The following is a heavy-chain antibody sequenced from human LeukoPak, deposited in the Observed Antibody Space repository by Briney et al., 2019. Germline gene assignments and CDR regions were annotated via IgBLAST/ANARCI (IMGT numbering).Heavy chain of an antibody. CDR2: IHTTGNT. CDR3: ARGHRRGDYSDRYNFYDY. J-gene: IGHJ4*02. CDR1: GASITPYY. Sequence: SSETLSLTCAVSGASITPYYWTWIRQPAGKTLEWIGRIHTTGNTNHNSSLKSRVTVSLDTSNNQFSLKLASVTDADTAVYYCARGHRRGDYSDRYNFYDYWGQGILVTVSS. V-gene: IGHV4-4*07. D-gene: IGHD4-17*01.